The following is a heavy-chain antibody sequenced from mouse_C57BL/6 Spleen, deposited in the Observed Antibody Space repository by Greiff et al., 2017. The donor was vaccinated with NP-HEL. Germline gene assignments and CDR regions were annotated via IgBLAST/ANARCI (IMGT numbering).Heavy chain of an antibody. CDR3: ARRYDGYYSFAY. J-gene: IGHJ3*01. V-gene: IGHV1-82*01. D-gene: IGHD2-3*01. CDR2: IYPGDGDT. Sequence: VHLVESGPELVKPGASVKISCKASGYAFSSSWMNWVKQRPGKGLEWIGRIYPGDGDTNYNGKFKGKATLTADKSSSTAYMQLSSLTSEDSAVYFCARRYDGYYSFAYWGQGTLVTVSA. CDR1: GYAFSSSW.